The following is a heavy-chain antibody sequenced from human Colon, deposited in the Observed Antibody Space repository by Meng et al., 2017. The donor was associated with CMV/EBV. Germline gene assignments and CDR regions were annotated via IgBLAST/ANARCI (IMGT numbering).Heavy chain of an antibody. V-gene: IGHV3-66*02. Sequence: GESLKISCAGSGFTVSSNDMSWVRQAPGKGPEWASGIFGGGDTYYADVVKGRFTISRDNSKNTLYLQMNALRAEDTALYYCASFKQQLVGGTYWYFDLWGPGTLVTVSS. CDR3: ASFKQQLVGGTYWYFDL. J-gene: IGHJ2*01. CDR2: IFGGGDT. CDR1: GFTVSSND. D-gene: IGHD6-13*01.